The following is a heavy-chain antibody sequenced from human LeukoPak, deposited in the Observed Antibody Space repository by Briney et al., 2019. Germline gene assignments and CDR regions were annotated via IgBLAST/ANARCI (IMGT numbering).Heavy chain of an antibody. CDR3: ARQDSRGWYFDY. Sequence: GEPLNISCTGLGYRFTTYWIGWVRQMPGKPLERIGIIYPGDSDTRNSPSFQGQVTISADKSISTAYLQWSSLKASDTAMYYCARQDSRGWYFDYWGQGTLVTVSS. CDR1: GYRFTTYW. J-gene: IGHJ4*02. D-gene: IGHD6-19*01. V-gene: IGHV5-51*01. CDR2: IYPGDSDT.